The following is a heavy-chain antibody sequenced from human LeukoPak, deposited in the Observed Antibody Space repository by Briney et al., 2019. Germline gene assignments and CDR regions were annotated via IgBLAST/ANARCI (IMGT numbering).Heavy chain of an antibody. CDR1: GGSISSYY. CDR2: IYYSGST. J-gene: IGHJ4*02. CDR3: ARVSDDYRYYFDY. D-gene: IGHD4-11*01. Sequence: KSSETLSLTCTVSGGSISSYYWSWIRQPPGKGLEWIGYIYYSGSTKYNPSLKSRVTISVDTSKNQFSLKLSSVTAADTAVYYCARVSDDYRYYFDYWGQGTLVTVSS. V-gene: IGHV4-59*12.